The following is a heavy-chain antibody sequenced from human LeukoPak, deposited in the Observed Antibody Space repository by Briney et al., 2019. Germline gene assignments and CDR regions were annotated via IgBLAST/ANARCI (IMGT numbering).Heavy chain of an antibody. Sequence: SETLSLTCAVYGGSFSGYYWSWIRQPPGKGLEWIREINHSGSTNYNPSLKSRVTISVDTSKNQFSLKLSSVTAADTAVYYCARGGRTGEWELLLDYWGQGTLVTVSS. V-gene: IGHV4-34*01. J-gene: IGHJ4*02. CDR3: ARGGRTGEWELLLDY. D-gene: IGHD1-26*01. CDR2: INHSGST. CDR1: GGSFSGYY.